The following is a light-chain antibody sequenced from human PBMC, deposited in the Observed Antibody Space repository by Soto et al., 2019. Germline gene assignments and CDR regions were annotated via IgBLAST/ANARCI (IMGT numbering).Light chain of an antibody. CDR2: AAS. Sequence: DIQMTHSPASLSASVGDRVSITCRASQTGSIFLNWYQQKPGKAPKVLIYAASSLQGGVPSRFSGSESGAEFNIKLSSLRAEDSATYYCQQSYFTPRTFGGGTKV. J-gene: IGKJ4*01. CDR3: QQSYFTPRT. V-gene: IGKV1-39*01. CDR1: QTGSIF.